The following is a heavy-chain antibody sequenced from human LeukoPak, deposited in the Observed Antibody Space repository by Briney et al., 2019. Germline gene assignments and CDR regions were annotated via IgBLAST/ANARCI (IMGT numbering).Heavy chain of an antibody. Sequence: SETLSLTCTVSGGSISSYYWSWIRQPPGKGLEWIGYIYYSGSTNYNPSLKSRVTISVDTSKNQFSLKLSSGTAADTAVYYCATLTSGYLPVDYWGQGTLVTVSS. CDR2: IYYSGST. D-gene: IGHD3-22*01. CDR1: GGSISSYY. J-gene: IGHJ4*02. CDR3: ATLTSGYLPVDY. V-gene: IGHV4-59*08.